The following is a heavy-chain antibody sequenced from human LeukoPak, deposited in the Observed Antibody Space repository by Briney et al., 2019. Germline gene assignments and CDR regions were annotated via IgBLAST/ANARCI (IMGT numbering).Heavy chain of an antibody. D-gene: IGHD4-4*01. V-gene: IGHV4-30-4*08. CDR3: ARDSRDYSNYYFDY. CDR1: GGSISSGGYY. J-gene: IGHJ4*02. CDR2: IYYSGST. Sequence: SETLSLTCTVSGGSISSGGYYWSWIRQHPGKGLEWIGYIYYSGSTYYNPSLKSRVTISVDTSKNQFSLKLSSVTAADTAVYYCARDSRDYSNYYFDYWGQGTLVTVSS.